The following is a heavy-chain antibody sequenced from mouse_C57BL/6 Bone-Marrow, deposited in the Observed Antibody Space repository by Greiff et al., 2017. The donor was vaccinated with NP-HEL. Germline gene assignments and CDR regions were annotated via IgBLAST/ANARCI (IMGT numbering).Heavy chain of an antibody. CDR2: IYPGSGST. J-gene: IGHJ4*01. Sequence: QVHVKQPGAELVKPGASVKMSCKASGYTFTSYWITWVKQRPGQGLEWIGDIYPGSGSTNYNEKFKSKATLTVDTSSSTAYMQLSSLTSEDSAVYYCAREGGILSLYAMDYWGQGTSVTVSS. V-gene: IGHV1-55*01. CDR3: AREGGILSLYAMDY. CDR1: GYTFTSYW. D-gene: IGHD5-2*01.